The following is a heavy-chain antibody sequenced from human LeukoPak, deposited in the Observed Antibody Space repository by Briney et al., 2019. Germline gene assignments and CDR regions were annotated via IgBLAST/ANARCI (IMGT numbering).Heavy chain of an antibody. Sequence: ASVKVSCKASGYRFYDYGISWVRQAPGQGLEWMGWINTNTGNPTYAQGFTGRFVFSLDTSVSTAYLQISSLKAEDTAVYYCASLVPLGDPFGIATALVDWFDPWGQGTLVTVSS. CDR1: GYRFYDYG. CDR2: INTNTGNP. J-gene: IGHJ5*02. V-gene: IGHV7-4-1*02. D-gene: IGHD6-13*01. CDR3: ASLVPLGDPFGIATALVDWFDP.